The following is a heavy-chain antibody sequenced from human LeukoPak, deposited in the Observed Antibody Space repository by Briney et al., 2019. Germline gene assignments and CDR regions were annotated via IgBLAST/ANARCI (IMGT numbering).Heavy chain of an antibody. CDR1: GGSFSGYY. Sequence: SETLSLTCAVYGGSFSGYYWSWIRQPPGKGLEWIGEINHSGSTNYNPSLKSRGTISVDTSKNQFSLKLSSVTAADTAVYYCARGYFGSSSRTNWFDPWGQGTLVTVSS. J-gene: IGHJ5*02. V-gene: IGHV4-34*01. CDR2: INHSGST. D-gene: IGHD6-6*01. CDR3: ARGYFGSSSRTNWFDP.